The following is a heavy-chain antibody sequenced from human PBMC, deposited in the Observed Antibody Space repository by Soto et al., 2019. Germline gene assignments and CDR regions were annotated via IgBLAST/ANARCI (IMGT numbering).Heavy chain of an antibody. Sequence: TLSLTCAVSGGSISSGGYSWSWIRQPPGKGLEWIGYIYHSGSTYYNPSLKSRVTISVDRSKNQFSLKLSSVTAADTAVYYCARDAGYYDSSGFDYWGQGTLVTVSS. CDR3: ARDAGYYDSSGFDY. CDR1: GGSISSGGYS. V-gene: IGHV4-30-2*01. D-gene: IGHD3-22*01. CDR2: IYHSGST. J-gene: IGHJ4*02.